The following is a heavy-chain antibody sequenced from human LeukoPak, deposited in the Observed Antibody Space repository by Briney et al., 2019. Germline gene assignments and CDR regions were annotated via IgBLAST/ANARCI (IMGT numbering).Heavy chain of an antibody. V-gene: IGHV3-7*03. CDR1: GFTFSSYW. Sequence: GGSLRLSCAASGFTFSSYWMSWVRQAPGKGLEWVANIKQDGSEKYYVDSVKGRFTISRDNAKNSLYLQMNSLRAEDTAVYYCARLYCGGDCYSVSLYWGQGTLVTVSS. CDR2: IKQDGSEK. J-gene: IGHJ4*02. D-gene: IGHD2-21*02. CDR3: ARLYCGGDCYSVSLY.